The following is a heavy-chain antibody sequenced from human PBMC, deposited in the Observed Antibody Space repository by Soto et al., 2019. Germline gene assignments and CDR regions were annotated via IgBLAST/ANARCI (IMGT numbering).Heavy chain of an antibody. CDR3: ARAHYVCYILTGYGYYYGMDV. CDR2: IYYSGST. Sequence: QVQLQESGPGLVKPSQTLSLTCTVSGGSISSGDYYWSWIRQPPGKDLEWIGYIYYSGSTYYNPSHKSRVTISVDTYKNQFTLKLSSVTAAATAVYYYARAHYVCYILTGYGYYYGMDVWGQGTTITVSS. D-gene: IGHD3-9*01. J-gene: IGHJ6*02. CDR1: GGSISSGDYY. V-gene: IGHV4-30-4*01.